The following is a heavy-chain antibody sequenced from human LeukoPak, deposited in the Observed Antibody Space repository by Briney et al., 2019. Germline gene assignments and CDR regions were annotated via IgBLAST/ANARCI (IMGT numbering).Heavy chain of an antibody. D-gene: IGHD3-10*01. CDR2: ISYSGYT. CDR1: GVSVSNSNSY. Sequence: SETLSLTCTVSGVSVSNSNSYWGWIRQPPGTGLEWIGTISYSGYTLYNPSLKSRVTISIDTSKNQFSLKLSSVTAADTAVYFCARRFSFGSGRYGMDVWGQGTTVTVSS. CDR3: ARRFSFGSGRYGMDV. V-gene: IGHV4-39*01. J-gene: IGHJ6*02.